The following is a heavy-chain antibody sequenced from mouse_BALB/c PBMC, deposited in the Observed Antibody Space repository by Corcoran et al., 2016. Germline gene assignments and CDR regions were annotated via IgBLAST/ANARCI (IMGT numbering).Heavy chain of an antibody. Sequence: QVTLKESGPGILQPSQTLSLTCSFSGFSLSTSGMGVGWIRQPSGKGLEWLAHIWWDDDKRYNPALKSRLTITKDTSSNQVFLKIASVDTADTATYYCARIYYGNYYAMDYWGQGTSVTVSS. V-gene: IGHV8-8*01. J-gene: IGHJ4*01. CDR1: GFSLSTSGMG. D-gene: IGHD2-1*01. CDR2: IWWDDDK. CDR3: ARIYYGNYYAMDY.